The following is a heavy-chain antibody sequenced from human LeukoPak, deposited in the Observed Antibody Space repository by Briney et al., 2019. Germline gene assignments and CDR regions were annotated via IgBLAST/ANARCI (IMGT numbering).Heavy chain of an antibody. CDR1: GGSISSYY. CDR3: ARNGHDRPFDY. CDR2: IYYSGST. Sequence: SETLSLTCTVSGGSISSYYWSWIRQPPGKGLEWIGYIYYSGSTNYNPSLKGRVTISVDTSKNQFSLKLSSVTAADTAVYYCARNGHDRPFDYWGQGTLVTVSS. J-gene: IGHJ4*02. D-gene: IGHD2-8*01. V-gene: IGHV4-59*01.